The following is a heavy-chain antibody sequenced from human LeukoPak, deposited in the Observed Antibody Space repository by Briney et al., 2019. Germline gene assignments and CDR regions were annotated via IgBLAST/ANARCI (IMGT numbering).Heavy chain of an antibody. Sequence: SETLSLTCTVSGGSISSYYWSWIRQPPGKGLEWIGYIYYSGSTNYNPSLKSRVTISVDTSKNQFSLELSSVTAADTAVYYCARSPWGYFDYWGQGTLVTVSS. V-gene: IGHV4-59*01. D-gene: IGHD3-16*01. J-gene: IGHJ4*02. CDR1: GGSISSYY. CDR2: IYYSGST. CDR3: ARSPWGYFDY.